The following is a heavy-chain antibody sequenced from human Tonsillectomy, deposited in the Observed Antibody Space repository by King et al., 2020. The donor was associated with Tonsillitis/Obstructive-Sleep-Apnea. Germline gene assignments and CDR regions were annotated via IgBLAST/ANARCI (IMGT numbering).Heavy chain of an antibody. Sequence: QLQESGPGLVKPSETLSLTCTVSGGSINNNNYYWAWMRQPPGKGPEWIGTMYYTGSTYYNPSLKTRVTISVDTSKNQFSLRLSSVAAADTALYYCERLAFLDYLPVYYFDYWGQGTLVTVSA. CDR2: MYYTGST. J-gene: IGHJ4*02. V-gene: IGHV4-39*01. CDR3: ERLAFLDYLPVYYFDY. D-gene: IGHD3-3*02. CDR1: GGSINNNNYY.